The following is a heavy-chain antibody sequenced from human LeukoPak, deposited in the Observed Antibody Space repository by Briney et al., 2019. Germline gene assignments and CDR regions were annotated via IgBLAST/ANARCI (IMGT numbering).Heavy chain of an antibody. CDR1: GFTFSSYA. D-gene: IGHD1-14*01. Sequence: PGGSLRLSCAASGFTFSSYAMSWVRQAPGKGLEWVSATDGSGGSTYYADSVRGRFTISRDNSKNTLYLQMNSLRVEDTAVYYCAKDRPHSCAEPTNFDYWGQGTLVTVSS. V-gene: IGHV3-23*01. CDR3: AKDRPHSCAEPTNFDY. J-gene: IGHJ4*02. CDR2: TDGSGGST.